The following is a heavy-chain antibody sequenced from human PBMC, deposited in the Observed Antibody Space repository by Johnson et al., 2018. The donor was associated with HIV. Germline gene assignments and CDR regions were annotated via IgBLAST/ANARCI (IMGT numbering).Heavy chain of an antibody. D-gene: IGHD1-26*01. CDR2: ISYDASNK. CDR3: ARAGGAVGVNGFDM. Sequence: QVQLVESGGGLVQPGGSLRLSCAASGFTFSTCAMHWVRQAPGKGLEWVAVISYDASNKYYADSVKGRFTISRDNSKSMLHLQMNSLRTDDAAVYYCARAGGAVGVNGFDMWGQGTMVTVSS. J-gene: IGHJ3*02. V-gene: IGHV3-30*04. CDR1: GFTFSTCA.